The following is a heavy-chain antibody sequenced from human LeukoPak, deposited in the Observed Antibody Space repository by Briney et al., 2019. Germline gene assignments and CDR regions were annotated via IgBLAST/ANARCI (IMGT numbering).Heavy chain of an antibody. CDR3: ARGVTMVRAQGPSKGWFDP. CDR1: GGSIKTNY. J-gene: IGHJ5*02. D-gene: IGHD3-10*01. Sequence: SETLSLTCTVSGGSIKTNYWSWIRQPPGKGLEWIGYGYYRGSTNYNPSLKSRVTISVDTSKNQFSLKLSSVTAADTAVYYCARGVTMVRAQGPSKGWFDPWGQGTLVTVSS. V-gene: IGHV4-59*01. CDR2: GYYRGST.